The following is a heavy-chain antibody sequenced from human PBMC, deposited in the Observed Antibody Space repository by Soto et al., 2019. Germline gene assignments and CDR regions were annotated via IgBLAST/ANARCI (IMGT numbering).Heavy chain of an antibody. V-gene: IGHV1-2*02. CDR1: GYTFTNYY. CDR2: MNPRSGGS. Sequence: ASVKVSCKASGYTFTNYYMHWLRQAPGQGLEWMGWMNPRSGGSKYAQAFQDRVTMTRDASISTAYMEMTSPRHGDTAVYFCARSDDSTSYPLDLGGTGTLVTVS. J-gene: IGHJ5*02. CDR3: ARSDDSTSYPLDL. D-gene: IGHD4-4*01.